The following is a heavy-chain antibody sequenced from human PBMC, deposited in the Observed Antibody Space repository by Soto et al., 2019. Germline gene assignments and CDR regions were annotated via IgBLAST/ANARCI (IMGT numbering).Heavy chain of an antibody. D-gene: IGHD6-19*01. CDR3: VKEGYMRSDWYGQFDY. V-gene: IGHV3-64D*06. CDR1: GFTFNSYA. CDR2: ISSYGADR. J-gene: IGHJ4*02. Sequence: GGSLRLSCSASGFTFNSYAMHWVRQAPGKGLEFVSAISSYGADRYYADSVKGRFAISRDNSKNTLYLQMSSLRAGDTALYYCVKEGYMRSDWYGQFDYWGQGALVTVSS.